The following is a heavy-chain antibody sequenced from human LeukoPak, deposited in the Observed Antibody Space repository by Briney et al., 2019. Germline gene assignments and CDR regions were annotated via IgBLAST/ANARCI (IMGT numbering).Heavy chain of an antibody. Sequence: ASVKVSCKASGYTFTGYDINWVRQATGQGLEWMGWMNPNSGNTGYAQKFQGRVTMTRNTSISTAYMELSSLRSEDTAVYYCARGYYYDSSGTDAFDIWGQGTMVTVSS. CDR1: GYTFTGYD. CDR2: MNPNSGNT. J-gene: IGHJ3*02. D-gene: IGHD3-22*01. CDR3: ARGYYYDSSGTDAFDI. V-gene: IGHV1-8*01.